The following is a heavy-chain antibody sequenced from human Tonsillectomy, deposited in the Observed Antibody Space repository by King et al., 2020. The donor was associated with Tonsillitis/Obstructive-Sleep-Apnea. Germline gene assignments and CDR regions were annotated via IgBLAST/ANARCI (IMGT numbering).Heavy chain of an antibody. V-gene: IGHV1-18*01. D-gene: IGHD3-22*01. CDR1: GYTFTSYD. CDR3: ARDYYDSSGYYHGYFQH. CDR2: SRPNNGDT. J-gene: IGHJ1*01. Sequence: QLVQSGAEVKKPGASVKVSCKASGYTFTSYDITWVRQAPGQGLEWMGWSRPNNGDTNYAQKFQGRVTMTSDTSTSTAYMELRSLRSDDTAAYYCARDYYDSSGYYHGYFQHWGQGTLVTVSS.